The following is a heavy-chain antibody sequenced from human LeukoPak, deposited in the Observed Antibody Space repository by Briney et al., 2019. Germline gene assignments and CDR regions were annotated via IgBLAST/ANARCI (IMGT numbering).Heavy chain of an antibody. CDR1: GFTFSSYG. D-gene: IGHD6-6*01. J-gene: IGHJ4*02. CDR3: ARTLIEYSVSSCYFDY. V-gene: IGHV3-30*03. CDR2: ISYDGSNK. Sequence: GGSLRLSCAASGFTFSSYGMHWVRQAPGKGLEWVAVISYDGSNKYYADSVKGRFTISRDNSKNTLYLQMNSLRAEDTAVYYCARTLIEYSVSSCYFDYWGQGTLVTVSS.